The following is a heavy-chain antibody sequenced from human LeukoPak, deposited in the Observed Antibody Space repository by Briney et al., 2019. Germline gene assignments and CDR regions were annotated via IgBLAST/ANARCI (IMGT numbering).Heavy chain of an antibody. Sequence: GRSLRLSCAASGFTFSSYGMHWVRQAPGKGLEWVAVISYDGSNKYYADSVKGRFTISRDNSKNTLYLQMNSLRAEDTAVYYCARDRSLYKGLDYWGQGTLVTVSS. D-gene: IGHD3-16*02. CDR2: ISYDGSNK. J-gene: IGHJ4*02. V-gene: IGHV3-30*03. CDR3: ARDRSLYKGLDY. CDR1: GFTFSSYG.